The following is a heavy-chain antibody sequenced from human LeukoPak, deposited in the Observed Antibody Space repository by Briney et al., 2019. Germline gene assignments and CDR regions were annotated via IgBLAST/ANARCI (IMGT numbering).Heavy chain of an antibody. V-gene: IGHV3-30*18. D-gene: IGHD6-13*01. CDR1: GFTFSSNG. CDR3: AKDRSRSWSFDY. Sequence: GGSLRLSCAASGFTFSSNGMHWVRQAPGKGLEWVAVMSYDGSNKYYADSVKGRFTITRDNSKKTLYLQMNSLRAEDTAVYYCAKDRSRSWSFDYWGQGTLVTVSS. J-gene: IGHJ4*02. CDR2: MSYDGSNK.